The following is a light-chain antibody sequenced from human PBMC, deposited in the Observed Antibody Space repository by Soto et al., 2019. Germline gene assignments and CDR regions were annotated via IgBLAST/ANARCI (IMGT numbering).Light chain of an antibody. J-gene: IGKJ1*01. CDR1: QSVSSN. V-gene: IGKV3-15*01. Sequence: EIVMTHSPAPLSVSPGERATLSCRASQSVSSNLAWYRQKPGQAPRLLIYGASTRATGIPARFSGSGSGTEFTLTISSLQSEDFAVYYCQQYNNWPRTFGQGTKVDIK. CDR2: GAS. CDR3: QQYNNWPRT.